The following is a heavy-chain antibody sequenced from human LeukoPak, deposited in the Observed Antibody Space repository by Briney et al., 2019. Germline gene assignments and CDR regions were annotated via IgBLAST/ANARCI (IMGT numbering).Heavy chain of an antibody. CDR1: GYTFTGYY. CDR2: MNPNSGNT. Sequence: ASVKVSCKASGYTFTGYYMHWVRQATGQGLEWMGWMNPNSGNTGYAQKFQGRVTMTRNTSISTAYMELSSLRSEDTAVYYCARGHYYGSGSYYPYYYYMDVWGKGTTVTISS. D-gene: IGHD3-10*01. CDR3: ARGHYYGSGSYYPYYYYMDV. J-gene: IGHJ6*03. V-gene: IGHV1-8*02.